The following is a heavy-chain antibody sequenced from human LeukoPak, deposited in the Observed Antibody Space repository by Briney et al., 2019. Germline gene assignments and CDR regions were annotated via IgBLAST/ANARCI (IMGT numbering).Heavy chain of an antibody. J-gene: IGHJ4*02. CDR1: GFTFSSYA. CDR2: ISYDGSNK. D-gene: IGHD4-17*01. CDR3: ARSHDYGDYPDY. V-gene: IGHV3-30-3*01. Sequence: QPGRSLRLSCAASGFTFSSYAMHWVRQAPGKGLEWVAVISYDGSNKYYADSVKGRFTISRDNSKNTLYLQMNSLRAEDTAVYYCARSHDYGDYPDYWGQGTLVTVSS.